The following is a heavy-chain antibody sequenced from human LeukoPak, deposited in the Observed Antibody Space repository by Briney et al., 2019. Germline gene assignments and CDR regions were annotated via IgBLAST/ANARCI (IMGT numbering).Heavy chain of an antibody. CDR1: GYTFTSYG. CDR2: ISAYNGNT. V-gene: IGHV1-18*01. Sequence: ASVKVSCKASGYTFTSYGISWVRQAPGQGLEWMGWISAYNGNTKYAQKLQGRVTMTTDTSASTAYMELRSLRSDDTAVYYCARGYSSGWDFDYWGQGTLVTVSS. D-gene: IGHD6-19*01. CDR3: ARGYSSGWDFDY. J-gene: IGHJ4*02.